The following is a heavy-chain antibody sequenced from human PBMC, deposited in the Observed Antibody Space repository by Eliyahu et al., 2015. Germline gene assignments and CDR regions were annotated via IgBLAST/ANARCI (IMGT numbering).Heavy chain of an antibody. D-gene: IGHD1-20*01. CDR2: ISWNSGSI. J-gene: IGHJ4*02. Sequence: EVQLVESGGGXVQPGRSLRXSCAASGFTXDDYAMHXVRXXPGXGLEWVSGISWNSGSIGYADSXKGRFTISRDNAKNSLYLQMNSLRAEDTALYYCAKAIIPSDYNWNLVAGFDYWGQGTLVTVSS. CDR1: GFTXDDYA. V-gene: IGHV3-9*01. CDR3: AKAIIPSDYNWNLVAGFDY.